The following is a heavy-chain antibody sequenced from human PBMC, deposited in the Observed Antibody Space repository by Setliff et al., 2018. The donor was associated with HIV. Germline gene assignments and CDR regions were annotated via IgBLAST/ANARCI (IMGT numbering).Heavy chain of an antibody. V-gene: IGHV4-59*01. D-gene: IGHD5-18*01. Sequence: SETLSLTCIVSGGSISSYYWSWIRQPPGKGLEWIGYIYYSGSTNYNPSLKSRVTISVDTSKNQFSLKLSSVTAADTAVYYCASTGGYSYGFFDSWGQGALVTVSS. J-gene: IGHJ4*02. CDR1: GGSISSYY. CDR2: IYYSGST. CDR3: ASTGGYSYGFFDS.